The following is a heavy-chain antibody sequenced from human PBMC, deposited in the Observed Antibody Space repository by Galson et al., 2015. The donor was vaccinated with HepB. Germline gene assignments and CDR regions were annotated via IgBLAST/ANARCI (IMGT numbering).Heavy chain of an antibody. V-gene: IGHV3-23*01. D-gene: IGHD4-11*01. Sequence: SLRLSCAASGITFTSYAMSWVRQAPGKGLEWVSGIIGSGGSTYYADSVEGRFAISRDNSKNTLFLQMNNVRAEDTAVYYCAKRRGRVFQFSNHYSYYAMDVWGQGTTVTVSS. CDR1: GITFTSYA. CDR3: AKRRGRVFQFSNHYSYYAMDV. CDR2: IIGSGGST. J-gene: IGHJ6*02.